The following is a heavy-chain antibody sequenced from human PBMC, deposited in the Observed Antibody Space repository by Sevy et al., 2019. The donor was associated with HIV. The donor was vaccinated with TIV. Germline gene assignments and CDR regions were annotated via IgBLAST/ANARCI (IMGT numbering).Heavy chain of an antibody. V-gene: IGHV3-23*01. J-gene: IGHJ5*01. CDR3: ATGGQYSSGWYEC. D-gene: IGHD6-25*01. CDR2: ISGTGYST. CDR1: GFTFSTYA. Sequence: GGSLRLSCAASGFTFSTYAMSWVRQAPGKGLEWVSSISGTGYSTYYADSLKGRFTVSRDNSKNTLYLQMNSLRVEDTAVYYCATGGQYSSGWYECWGQGALVTVSS.